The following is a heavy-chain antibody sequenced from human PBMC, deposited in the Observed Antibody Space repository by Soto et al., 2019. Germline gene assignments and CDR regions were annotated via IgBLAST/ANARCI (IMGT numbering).Heavy chain of an antibody. D-gene: IGHD6-13*01. CDR3: ARAFGSTDY. J-gene: IGHJ4*02. Sequence: QVQLVQSGAEVKKPGASVKVSCEASGYTFSSYGISWVRQAPGQGFEWMGWISGYNSITRYAQKFQGRVTMTTDTSTSTAYMELRSLRSDDTAVYYCARAFGSTDYWGQGTLLTVSS. CDR1: GYTFSSYG. V-gene: IGHV1-18*01. CDR2: ISGYNSIT.